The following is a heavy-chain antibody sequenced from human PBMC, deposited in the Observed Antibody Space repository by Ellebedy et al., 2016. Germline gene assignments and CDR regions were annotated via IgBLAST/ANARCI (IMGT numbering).Heavy chain of an antibody. Sequence: GRFTISRDDSKNMVFLQMNDVRPEDTAFYYCAKDWYGSGKYFRFDSWGQGTLVTVSS. D-gene: IGHD3-10*01. J-gene: IGHJ4*02. CDR3: AKDWYGSGKYFRFDS. V-gene: IGHV3-30*02.